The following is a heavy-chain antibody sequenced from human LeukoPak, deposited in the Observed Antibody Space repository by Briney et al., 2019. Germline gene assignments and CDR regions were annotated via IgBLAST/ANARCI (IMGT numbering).Heavy chain of an antibody. CDR2: INTKSGRT. CDR3: ARADFIDAGPYLIGP. D-gene: IGHD3-3*01. J-gene: IGHJ5*02. V-gene: IGHV1-2*02. CDR1: GYSFTDYY. Sequence: RASVSVSCKTSGYSFTDYYIHWVRQAPGQGLEWMGWINTKSGRTSSARKFQGRVTMTRDPSITTVYMDMAWLTSDDTAIYFCARADFIDAGPYLIGPWGQGTLVTVSS.